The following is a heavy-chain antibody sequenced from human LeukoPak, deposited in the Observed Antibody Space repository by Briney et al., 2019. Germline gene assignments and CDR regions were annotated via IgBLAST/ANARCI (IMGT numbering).Heavy chain of an antibody. V-gene: IGHV4-34*01. CDR1: GGSFSGYY. CDR2: INHSEST. Sequence: SETLSLTCAVYGGSFSGYYWSWIRQPPGKGLEWIGEINHSESTNYNPSLKSRVTISVDTSKNQFSLKLSSVTAADTAVYYCARVAPGIAAPDYWGQGTLVTVSS. J-gene: IGHJ4*02. CDR3: ARVAPGIAAPDY. D-gene: IGHD6-13*01.